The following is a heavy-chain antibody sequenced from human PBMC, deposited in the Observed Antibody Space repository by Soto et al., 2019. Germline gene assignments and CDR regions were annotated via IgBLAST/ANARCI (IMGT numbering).Heavy chain of an antibody. Sequence: PGGSLRLSCTASGFTFGDYGMSWVRQAPGKGLEWVGFIRKKPYGGTTEYAASVKGRFTISRDDSKSIAYLQMSSLKPEDTAVYYCTSCTAPDYYYYGMNVWGQGTTVTVSS. CDR2: IRKKPYGGTT. D-gene: IGHD2-8*01. J-gene: IGHJ6*01. CDR1: GFTFGDYG. V-gene: IGHV3-49*04. CDR3: TSCTAPDYYYYGMNV.